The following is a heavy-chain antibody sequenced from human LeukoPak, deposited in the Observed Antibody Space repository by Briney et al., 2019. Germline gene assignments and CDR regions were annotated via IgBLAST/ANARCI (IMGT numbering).Heavy chain of an antibody. CDR1: GFTFSSYA. Sequence: GGSLRLSCAASGFTFSSYAMSWVRRAPGMGLEWVSSIIGSGGSTYYADSVKGRFTISRDNSKNTLFLQMNSLRVEDTALYYCAKSRGGSYYSSLDYWGQGTLVTVSS. V-gene: IGHV3-23*01. CDR3: AKSRGGSYYSSLDY. J-gene: IGHJ4*02. CDR2: IIGSGGST. D-gene: IGHD2-15*01.